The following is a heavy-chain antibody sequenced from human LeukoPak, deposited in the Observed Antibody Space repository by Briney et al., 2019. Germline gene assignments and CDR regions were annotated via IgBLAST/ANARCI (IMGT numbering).Heavy chain of an antibody. J-gene: IGHJ3*02. CDR2: IYTSGST. V-gene: IGHV4-61*02. CDR3: ARTLQRLFEQGDAFDI. Sequence: PSETLSLTCTVSGGSISSGSYYWSWLRQPAGKGLEWIGRIYTSGSTNYNPSLKSRVTISVDTSKNQFSLKLSSVTAADTAVYYCARTLQRLFEQGDAFDIWGQGTMVTVSS. CDR1: GGSISSGSYY. D-gene: IGHD1/OR15-1a*01.